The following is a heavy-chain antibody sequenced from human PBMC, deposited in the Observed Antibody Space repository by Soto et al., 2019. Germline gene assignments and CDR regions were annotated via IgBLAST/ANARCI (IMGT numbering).Heavy chain of an antibody. CDR3: ARDTGTTDYYYGMDV. D-gene: IGHD1-7*01. V-gene: IGHV4-59*01. J-gene: IGHJ6*02. CDR2: IYYSGST. Sequence: SETLSLTCTVSGGSISSYYWSWIRQPPGKGLEWIGYIYYSGSTNYNPSLKSRITISVDTSKNQFSLKLSSVTAADTAVYYCARDTGTTDYYYGMDVWGQGTTVTVSS. CDR1: GGSISSYY.